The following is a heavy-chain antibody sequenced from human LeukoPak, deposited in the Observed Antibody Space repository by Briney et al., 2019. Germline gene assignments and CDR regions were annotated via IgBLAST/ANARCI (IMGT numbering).Heavy chain of an antibody. CDR2: IIPIFGIA. J-gene: IGHJ6*04. D-gene: IGHD1-1*01. V-gene: IGHV1-69*04. Sequence: ASVKVSCKASGGTFSSYAISWVRQAPGQGLEWMGRIIPIFGIANYAQKFQGRVTITADKSTSTADMELSSLRSEDTALYYCAARDKGNDFLSYHAMDVWGNGTTVTVSS. CDR1: GGTFSSYA. CDR3: AARDKGNDFLSYHAMDV.